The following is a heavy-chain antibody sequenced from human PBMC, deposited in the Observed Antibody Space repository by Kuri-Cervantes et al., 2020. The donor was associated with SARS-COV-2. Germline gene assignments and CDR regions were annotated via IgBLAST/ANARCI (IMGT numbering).Heavy chain of an antibody. V-gene: IGHV3-23*01. Sequence: GESLKISCAASGFSFNNYAMNWVRQAPGKGLEWVSTISGTGGSTYYADSVKGRFTISRDKSGNTLYLQMSNLRAEDTAIYYCAKDKGSPRGWGTMIKGYFDYWGQGTLVTVSS. CDR1: GFSFNNYA. CDR3: AKDKGSPRGWGTMIKGYFDY. CDR2: ISGTGGST. D-gene: IGHD3-22*01. J-gene: IGHJ4*02.